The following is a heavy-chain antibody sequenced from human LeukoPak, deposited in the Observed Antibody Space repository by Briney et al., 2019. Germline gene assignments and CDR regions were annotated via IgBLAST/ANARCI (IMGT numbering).Heavy chain of an antibody. D-gene: IGHD1-1*01. J-gene: IGHJ4*02. CDR1: GFTFSSYD. Sequence: GGSLRLSCAASGFTFSSYDMHWVRQAPGKGLEWVAFIRYDGSNKYYADSVKGRFIISRDNSKNTLYLQMSSVRAEDTAVYYCANENGGTDYWGQGNLVTVSS. CDR3: ANENGGTDY. V-gene: IGHV3-30*02. CDR2: IRYDGSNK.